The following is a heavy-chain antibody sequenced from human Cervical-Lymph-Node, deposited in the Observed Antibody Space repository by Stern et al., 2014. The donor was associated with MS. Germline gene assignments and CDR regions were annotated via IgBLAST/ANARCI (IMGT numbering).Heavy chain of an antibody. CDR3: ARDYEDTSMLFDH. J-gene: IGHJ4*02. D-gene: IGHD2-8*01. CDR2: ISYDGNHK. CDR1: GFTFSSYG. Sequence: VQLVESGGAVVQPGRSLRLSCAASGFTFSSYGMHWVRQAPGKGLEWVTVISYDGNHKYYAASLKGRFTISIDNSKNTLHLQMNSVTPDDTAIYYCARDYEDTSMLFDHWGQGTLVTVSS. V-gene: IGHV3-30*03.